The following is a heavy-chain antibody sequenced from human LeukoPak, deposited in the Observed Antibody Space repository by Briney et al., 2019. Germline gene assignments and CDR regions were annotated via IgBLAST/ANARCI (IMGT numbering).Heavy chain of an antibody. CDR3: ARSPAGTTSRRGIFDY. D-gene: IGHD3-10*01. CDR2: INHIGST. V-gene: IGHV4-34*01. J-gene: IGHJ4*02. CDR1: GGSFTDYY. Sequence: SGTLSLTCAVYGGSFTDYYWSWIRQPPGKGLEWIGEINHIGSTNYNPSLKSRVTISVDRSKNQFSLKLRSVTAADSTDYYCARSPAGTTSRRGIFDYWGQGILVTVSS.